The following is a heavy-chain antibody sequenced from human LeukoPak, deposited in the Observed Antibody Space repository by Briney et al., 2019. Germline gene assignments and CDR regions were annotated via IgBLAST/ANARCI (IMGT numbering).Heavy chain of an antibody. Sequence: GGSLRLSCGASGFTFSSYGMHWVRQAPGKGLEWVAFIRYDGSNKYYADSVKGRFTISRDNAKNSLYLQMNSLRAEDTAVYYCASRYYSGWYYYYYYMDVWGKGTTVTVSS. J-gene: IGHJ6*03. D-gene: IGHD6-19*01. V-gene: IGHV3-30*02. CDR1: GFTFSSYG. CDR2: IRYDGSNK. CDR3: ASRYYSGWYYYYYYMDV.